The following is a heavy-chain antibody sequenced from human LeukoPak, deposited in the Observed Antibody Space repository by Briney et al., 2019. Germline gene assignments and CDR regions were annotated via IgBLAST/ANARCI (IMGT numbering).Heavy chain of an antibody. CDR2: ISSSTYI. CDR3: AREGHCSSTSCYFFDY. Sequence: PGGSLRLSCAASGFTFSSYSMNWVRQAPGKGLEWVSSISSSTYIYYADSVKGRFTISRDNAKSSLYLQINSLRAEDTAVYYCAREGHCSSTSCYFFDYWGQGTLVTVSS. V-gene: IGHV3-21*01. J-gene: IGHJ4*02. D-gene: IGHD2-2*01. CDR1: GFTFSSYS.